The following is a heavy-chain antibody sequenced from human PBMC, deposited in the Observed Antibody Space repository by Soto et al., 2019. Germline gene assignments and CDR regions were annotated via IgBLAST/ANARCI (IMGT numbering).Heavy chain of an antibody. V-gene: IGHV3-66*01. CDR3: ARDRIPTGMDV. Sequence: EVQLVESGGGLVQPGGSLRLSCAASGFTVSSNYMSWVRQAPGKGLEWVSDIYSGGSTYYADSVKGRFTISRDNSKNTLYLQMNSLRAEDTAVYYCARDRIPTGMDVWGQGTTVTVSS. CDR2: IYSGGST. J-gene: IGHJ6*02. CDR1: GFTVSSNY.